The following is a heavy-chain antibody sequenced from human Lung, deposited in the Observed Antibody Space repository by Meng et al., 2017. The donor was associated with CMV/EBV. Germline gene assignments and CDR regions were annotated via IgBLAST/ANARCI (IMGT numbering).Heavy chain of an antibody. Sequence: GGSLRLSCSASGFTFRSFGMHWIRQAPGKGLEWVAFVHSDGFDKNYVDSVKDQFIISRDNSNNTTSLQMNSLRAEDTAVYYCARDVSPRSSAYFAIYYFYALDVWGQGTTVTVSS. J-gene: IGHJ6*02. CDR3: ARDVSPRSSAYFAIYYFYALDV. CDR1: GFTFRSFG. V-gene: IGHV3-30*02. D-gene: IGHD2-21*01. CDR2: VHSDGFDK.